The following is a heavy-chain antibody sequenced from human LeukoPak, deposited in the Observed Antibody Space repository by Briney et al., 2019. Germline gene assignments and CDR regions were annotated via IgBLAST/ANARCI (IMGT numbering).Heavy chain of an antibody. CDR3: ARLYSGTYGGIYYYYYMEV. Sequence: SETLSLTCTVSGGSISSSSYYWGWSRQPPGKGLEWIGSIYYSGSTYYNPSLKSRVTISVDTSKNQFSLKLSSVTAADTAVYYCARLYSGTYGGIYYYYYMEVWGKETTVTVSS. J-gene: IGHJ6*03. CDR2: IYYSGST. CDR1: GGSISSSSYY. V-gene: IGHV4-39*01. D-gene: IGHD1-26*01.